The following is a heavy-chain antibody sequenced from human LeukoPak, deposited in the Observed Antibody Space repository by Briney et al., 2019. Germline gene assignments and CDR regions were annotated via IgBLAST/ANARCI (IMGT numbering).Heavy chain of an antibody. J-gene: IGHJ4*02. CDR2: INSDGYSI. V-gene: IGHV3-74*01. D-gene: IGHD6-19*01. CDR3: ARAIAVAGTDQ. CDR1: GFTFSSYW. Sequence: GGSLRLSYAASGFTFSSYWMHWVRQAPGKGLVWVARINSDGYSISYADSVKGRFTISRDNTKNTLYLQVNSLRAEDTAIYYCARAIAVAGTDQWGQGTLVTVSS.